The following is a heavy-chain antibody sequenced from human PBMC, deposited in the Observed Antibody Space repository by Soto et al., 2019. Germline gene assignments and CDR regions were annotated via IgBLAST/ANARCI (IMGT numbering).Heavy chain of an antibody. D-gene: IGHD3-9*01. J-gene: IGHJ3*02. CDR2: IRSKAYGGTT. CDR3: TRDRINVLRYFDWSPDGFDI. Sequence: GPAETLSYTPRGFNFCNSALTPFHQNQRKGLEWVGFIRSKAYGGTTEYAASVKGRFTISRDDSKSIAYLQMNSLKTEDTAVYYCTRDRINVLRYFDWSPDGFDIWGQGRMVNVSS. V-gene: IGHV3-49*03. CDR1: GFNFCNSA.